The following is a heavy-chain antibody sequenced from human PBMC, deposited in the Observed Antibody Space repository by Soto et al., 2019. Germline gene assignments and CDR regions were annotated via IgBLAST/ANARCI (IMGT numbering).Heavy chain of an antibody. V-gene: IGHV4-39*01. CDR2: IYSSGST. CDR3: ARRVAVANPYFDY. CDR1: GGSISSNSDY. J-gene: IGHJ4*02. Sequence: QLQLPESGPGLVKPSETLSLTCTASGGSISSNSDYWGWIRQPPGKGLEWIGSIYSSGSTYYNPYHKSRVTISVDTSKNQSSLKLTSVTAADTAVYYCARRVAVANPYFDYWGQGILVTVSS. D-gene: IGHD6-19*01.